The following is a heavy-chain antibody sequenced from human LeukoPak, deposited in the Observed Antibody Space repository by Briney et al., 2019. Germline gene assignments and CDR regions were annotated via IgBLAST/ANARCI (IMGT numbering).Heavy chain of an antibody. CDR1: GGSISSGSYY. V-gene: IGHV4-61*02. CDR3: ARERDYTRFDY. J-gene: IGHJ4*02. D-gene: IGHD4-11*01. Sequence: PSETLSLTCTVSGGSISSGSYYWSWIRQPAGKGLEWIGRIYTSGSTNYNPSLKSRVTISVDTSKNQFSLKLSSVTAADTAVYYCARERDYTRFDYWGQGTLVTVSS. CDR2: IYTSGST.